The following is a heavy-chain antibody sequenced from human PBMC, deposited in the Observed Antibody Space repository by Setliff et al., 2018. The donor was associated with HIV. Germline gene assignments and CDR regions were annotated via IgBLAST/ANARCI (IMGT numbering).Heavy chain of an antibody. Sequence: SETLSLTCTVSGGSISSSGDYWSWVRQHPGKGLEWIGYIYYTGSTYSNPSLQSRVRISVDTSKNQFSLRLSSVTAADTAVYYCAGDSANGKTANLNYLDVWGKGTTVTVSS. CDR1: GGSISSSGDY. CDR3: AGDSANGKTANLNYLDV. V-gene: IGHV4-31*03. CDR2: IYYTGST. D-gene: IGHD2-8*01. J-gene: IGHJ6*03.